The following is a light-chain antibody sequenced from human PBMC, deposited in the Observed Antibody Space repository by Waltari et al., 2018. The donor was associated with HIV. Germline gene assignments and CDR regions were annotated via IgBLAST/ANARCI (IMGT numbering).Light chain of an antibody. CDR2: KTS. CDR3: QHYNTSSPWT. CDR1: QSIDTW. Sequence: DIPMTQSPSTLSTSVGDRITITCRASQSIDTWLAWYQQKPGKAPKLLVYKTSSLQSGVPSRFSGSGSGTEFTLTISSLQPDDFATYYCQHYNTSSPWTFGQGTRVDI. V-gene: IGKV1-5*03. J-gene: IGKJ1*01.